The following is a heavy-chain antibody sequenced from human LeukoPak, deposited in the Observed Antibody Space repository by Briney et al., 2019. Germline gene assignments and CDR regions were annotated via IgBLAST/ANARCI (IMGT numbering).Heavy chain of an antibody. CDR2: IWSDGTNQ. CDR3: ARDAQRGFDYSNSLEY. V-gene: IGHV3-33*01. D-gene: IGHD4-11*01. CDR1: GFIFNHYG. J-gene: IGHJ4*02. Sequence: GGSLRLSCAAAGFIFNHYGMHRVRQAPGKGPEWVAVIWSDGTNQYYADSVKGRFTISRDDSGNTVYLQMNSLRPEDTGVYYCARDAQRGFDYSNSLEYWGQGTPVTVST.